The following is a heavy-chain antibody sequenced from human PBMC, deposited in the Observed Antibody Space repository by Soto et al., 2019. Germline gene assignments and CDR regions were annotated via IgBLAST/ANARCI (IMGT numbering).Heavy chain of an antibody. CDR1: GYSFSSLD. J-gene: IGHJ4*02. CDR2: MEPSTGRT. Sequence: QVQLVQAGAEGREPGASVKVSCKASGYSFSSLDINWVRQTAGQGLEWMGWMEPSTGRTGYAQKFKGRVTMTRDTSINTAYMELTTLTSDDTAFYYCARGVSAGVDYWGQGTLVIVSS. CDR3: ARGVSAGVDY. V-gene: IGHV1-8*01. D-gene: IGHD1-26*01.